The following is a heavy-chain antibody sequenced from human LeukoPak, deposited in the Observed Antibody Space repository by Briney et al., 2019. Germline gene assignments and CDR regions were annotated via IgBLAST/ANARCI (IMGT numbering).Heavy chain of an antibody. D-gene: IGHD6-13*01. CDR3: ARAGRSGSSSWYYY. Sequence: GASVKVSCKASGYTFTGYYMHWVRQAPGQALEWMGWINPNSGGTNYAQKFQGWVTMTRDTSISTAYMELSRLRSDDTAVYYCARAGRSGSSSWYYYWGQGTLVTVSS. J-gene: IGHJ4*02. CDR1: GYTFTGYY. CDR2: INPNSGGT. V-gene: IGHV1-2*04.